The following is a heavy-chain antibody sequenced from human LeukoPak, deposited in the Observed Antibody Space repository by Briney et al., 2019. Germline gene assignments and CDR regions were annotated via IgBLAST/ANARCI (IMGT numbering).Heavy chain of an antibody. Sequence: SVKVSCKASGGTFSSYAISWVRQAPGQGLEWMGGIIPIFGTANYAQKFQGRVTITADESTSTAYMELSSLRSEDTAVYYCARGGYSYGYGYYFDYWGQGTLVTVTS. V-gene: IGHV1-69*13. J-gene: IGHJ4*02. CDR3: ARGGYSYGYGYYFDY. D-gene: IGHD5-18*01. CDR2: IIPIFGTA. CDR1: GGTFSSYA.